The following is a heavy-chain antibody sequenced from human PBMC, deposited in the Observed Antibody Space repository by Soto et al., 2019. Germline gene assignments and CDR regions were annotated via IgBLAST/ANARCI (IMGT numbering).Heavy chain of an antibody. CDR2: INAANGAT. CDR3: ARVSFETSGFADY. D-gene: IGHD5-12*01. CDR1: GYTFTAYP. V-gene: IGHV1-3*01. J-gene: IGHJ4*02. Sequence: QVQFVQSGAEVKKPGASVKVSCKASGYTFTAYPIHWVRQAPGQSLEGMGWINAANGATKYSEKFQGRVTITRDTSARTAYMDLSSLSSKDTAVYFCARVSFETSGFADYWGQGTLVTVSS.